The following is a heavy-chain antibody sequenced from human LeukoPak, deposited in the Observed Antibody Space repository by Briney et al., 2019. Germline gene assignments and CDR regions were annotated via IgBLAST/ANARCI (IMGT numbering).Heavy chain of an antibody. CDR3: ARDCKGVSWSGYYPDWFDP. CDR1: GGTFSSYT. CDR2: IIPILGIA. V-gene: IGHV1-69*04. J-gene: IGHJ5*02. D-gene: IGHD3-3*01. Sequence: SVKVSCKASGGTFSSYTISWVRQAPGQGLEWMGRIIPILGIANYAQKFQGRVTITADRSTSTAYMELSSLRSEDTAVYYCARDCKGVSWSGYYPDWFDPWGQGTLVTVSS.